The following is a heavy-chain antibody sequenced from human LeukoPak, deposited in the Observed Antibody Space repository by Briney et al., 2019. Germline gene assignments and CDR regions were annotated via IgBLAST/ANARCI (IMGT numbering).Heavy chain of an antibody. Sequence: ASVKVSCKASGYTFTSYDINWVRQATGQGLEWMGWMNPNSGNTGYAQKFQGRVTMTRNTSISTAYMELSSLRSEDTAVYYCATSPTHFYDFWSGYSQYNWFDPWGQGTLVTVSS. CDR1: GYTFTSYD. CDR2: MNPNSGNT. J-gene: IGHJ5*02. V-gene: IGHV1-8*01. CDR3: ATSPTHFYDFWSGYSQYNWFDP. D-gene: IGHD3-3*01.